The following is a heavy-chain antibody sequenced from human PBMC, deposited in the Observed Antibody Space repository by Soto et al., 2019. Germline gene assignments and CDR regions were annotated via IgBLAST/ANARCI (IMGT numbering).Heavy chain of an antibody. CDR3: AKGSNYDFWSGYNIY. V-gene: IGHV3-23*01. D-gene: IGHD3-3*01. CDR2: ISGSGGST. J-gene: IGHJ4*02. Sequence: GGSMRVSSAASGFTFSSFSMSLVRQAPGKGLEWVSAISGSGGSTYYADSVKGRFTISRDNSKNTLYLQMNSLRAEDTAVYYCAKGSNYDFWSGYNIYWGQGTLVTVSS. CDR1: GFTFSSFS.